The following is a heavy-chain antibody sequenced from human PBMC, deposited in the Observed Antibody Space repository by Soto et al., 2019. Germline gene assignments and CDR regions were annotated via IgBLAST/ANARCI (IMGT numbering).Heavy chain of an antibody. CDR3: ARVSGIYYYGMDV. V-gene: IGHV4-34*01. D-gene: IGHD3-10*01. CDR1: GGSFSGYY. J-gene: IGHJ6*02. Sequence: PSETLSLTCAVYGGSFSGYYWSWIRQPPGKGLEWIGEINHSGSTNYNPSLKSRVTISVDTSKNQVSLKLSSVTAADTAVYYCARVSGIYYYGMDVWGQGTMVTVSS. CDR2: INHSGST.